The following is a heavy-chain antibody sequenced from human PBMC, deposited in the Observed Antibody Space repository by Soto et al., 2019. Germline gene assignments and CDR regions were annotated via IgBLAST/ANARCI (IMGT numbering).Heavy chain of an antibody. J-gene: IGHJ6*02. Sequence: GGSLRLSCAASGFTFDDYTMHWVRQAPGKGLEWVSLISWDGGSTYYADSVKGRFTISRDNSKNSLYLQMNSLRTEDTALYYCAKDIAAADTYGMDVWGQGTTVTVS. CDR2: ISWDGGST. D-gene: IGHD6-13*01. V-gene: IGHV3-43*01. CDR3: AKDIAAADTYGMDV. CDR1: GFTFDDYT.